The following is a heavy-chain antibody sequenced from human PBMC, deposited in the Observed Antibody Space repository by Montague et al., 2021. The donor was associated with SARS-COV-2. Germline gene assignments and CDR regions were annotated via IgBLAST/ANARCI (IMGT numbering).Heavy chain of an antibody. V-gene: IGHV4-61*02. CDR2: IYSSGVT. CDR3: ARIINHFDSAGTASDFDH. CDR1: GASISSTNYY. D-gene: IGHD2-15*01. J-gene: IGHJ4*02. Sequence: TLSLTCTVSGASISSTNYYWSWIRQPAGQGLEWIGRIYSSGVTNSNPSLKSPVSISIDTSKNPFSLKLSSVTAADTAVYYCARIINHFDSAGTASDFDHWGQGTMVTVSS.